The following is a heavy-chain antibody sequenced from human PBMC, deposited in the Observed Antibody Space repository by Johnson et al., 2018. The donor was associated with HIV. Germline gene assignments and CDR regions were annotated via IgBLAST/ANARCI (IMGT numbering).Heavy chain of an antibody. J-gene: IGHJ3*02. CDR1: GFSFSSYW. Sequence: VHLVESGGGVVQPGGSLRLSCAASGFSFSSYWMHWVRQAPGKGLVWVSRINSDGSSTSYADSVKGRFTISRDNAKNSLYLQMNSLRAEDTAVYYCARTPSLPGAFDIWGQGTMVTVSS. V-gene: IGHV3-74*02. CDR3: ARTPSLPGAFDI. CDR2: INSDGSST.